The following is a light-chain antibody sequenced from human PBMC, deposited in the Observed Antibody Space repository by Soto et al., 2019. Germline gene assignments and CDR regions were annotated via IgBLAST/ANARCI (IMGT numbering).Light chain of an antibody. CDR1: QSVSSN. CDR2: GAS. J-gene: IGKJ1*01. CDR3: QQYNEWPT. Sequence: EIVMTQSPATLSVSLGERATLSCRARQSVSSNLAWYRQKPGQAPRLLIYGASTRATGIPARFSGSGSGTEFTLTISSLQSEDFAVYYCQQYNEWPTFGQGTKVDIK. V-gene: IGKV3-15*01.